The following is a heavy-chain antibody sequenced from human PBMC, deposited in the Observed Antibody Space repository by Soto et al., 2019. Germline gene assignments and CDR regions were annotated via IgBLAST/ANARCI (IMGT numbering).Heavy chain of an antibody. CDR2: IYYSGST. D-gene: IGHD2-2*03. CDR3: ALYLDISSPVDY. Sequence: SETLSLTCTVSGGSISSSSYDWGWIRQPPGKGLEWIGSIYYSGSTYYNPSLKSRVTISVDTSKNQFSLKLSSVTAADTAVYYCALYLDISSPVDYWGQGTLVTVSS. CDR1: GGSISSSSYD. J-gene: IGHJ4*02. V-gene: IGHV4-39*01.